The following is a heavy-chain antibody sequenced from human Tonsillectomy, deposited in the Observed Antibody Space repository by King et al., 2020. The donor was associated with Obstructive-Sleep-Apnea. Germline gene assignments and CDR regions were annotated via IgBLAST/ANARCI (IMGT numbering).Heavy chain of an antibody. CDR1: GFTFRSYA. CDR2: LSGSGGIT. D-gene: IGHD3-9*01. Sequence: VQLVESGGDLVQPGVSLRLSCSASGFTFRSYAMSWVRQAAGEGLEWVSGLSGSGGITDYADSVKGRFTISRDNSKNTVYLQMNSLRAEDTAVYYCAKDSMDYDTLTGPVDYWGQGTLAT. V-gene: IGHV3-23*04. J-gene: IGHJ4*02. CDR3: AKDSMDYDTLTGPVDY.